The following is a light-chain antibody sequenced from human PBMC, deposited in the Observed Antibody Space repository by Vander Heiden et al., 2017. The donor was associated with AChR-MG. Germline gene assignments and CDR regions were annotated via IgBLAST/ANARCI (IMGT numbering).Light chain of an antibody. CDR2: KAS. CDR3: QQDYSYSHT. CDR1: QSISSW. V-gene: IGKV1-5*03. J-gene: IGKJ4*01. Sequence: DTQTTPSPSTLSASVGDRVTITCRASQSISSWLAWYQQKPGKAPKVLIYKASSLESGVPSRFSGSGSGTEFTLTISSLQPDDFATYYCQQDYSYSHTFGGGTKVEI.